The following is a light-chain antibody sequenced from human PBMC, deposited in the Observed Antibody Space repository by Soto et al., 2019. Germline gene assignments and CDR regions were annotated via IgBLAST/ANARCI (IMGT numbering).Light chain of an antibody. CDR1: SSDIGGYNF. V-gene: IGLV2-8*01. CDR3: SSYAGSNNYV. Sequence: QSALTQPPSASGSPGQSVTISCTGTSSDIGGYNFVSWYQHHPDKAPKLMIYKITKRPSGVPARFSGSKSDTTASLTVSGLQAEDEADYYCSSYAGSNNYVFGTGTKLTVL. J-gene: IGLJ1*01. CDR2: KIT.